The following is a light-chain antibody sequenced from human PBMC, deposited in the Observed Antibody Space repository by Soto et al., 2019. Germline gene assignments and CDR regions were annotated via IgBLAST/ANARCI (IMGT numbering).Light chain of an antibody. CDR2: GVY. CDR1: QSVSSN. Sequence: EVVMRQSPATLSVSPGQRATLSCRASQSVSSNLAWYQQKPGQAPRLLIYGVYTRAPGIPARFSGSGSGTDFTLTISRLEPEDFAVYYCQHYGSSLWTFGQGTKVAIK. V-gene: IGKV3D-15*01. J-gene: IGKJ1*01. CDR3: QHYGSSLWT.